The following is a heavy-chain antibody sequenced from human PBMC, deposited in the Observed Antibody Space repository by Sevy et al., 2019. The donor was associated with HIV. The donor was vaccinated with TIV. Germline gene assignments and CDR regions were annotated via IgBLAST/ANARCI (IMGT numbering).Heavy chain of an antibody. V-gene: IGHV3-30-3*01. Sequence: GGSLRLSCAASGFTFNAFSMHWVRQAPGKGLEWVATISLDGGNQHYADSVRGRFTISRDSSRNALFLQMNSLSPDDTALYYCALERLSSNVAEYFQNWGQGALVTVSS. D-gene: IGHD1-1*01. CDR2: ISLDGGNQ. J-gene: IGHJ1*01. CDR1: GFTFNAFS. CDR3: ALERLSSNVAEYFQN.